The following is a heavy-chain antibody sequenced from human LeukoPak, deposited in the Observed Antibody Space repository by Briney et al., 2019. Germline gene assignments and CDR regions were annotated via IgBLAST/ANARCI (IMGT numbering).Heavy chain of an antibody. J-gene: IGHJ6*02. CDR1: GFSLSTSGMC. V-gene: IGHV2-70*11. D-gene: IGHD5-24*01. Sequence: ESGPALVKPTQTLTPTCTFSGFSLSTSGMCVSWIRQPPGKALEWLARIDWDDDRYYNASLKTRLTISKDTSKNQVVLTMTNMDPVDTATYYCARSSRDHYYNYGMDVWGQGTTVTVSS. CDR3: ARSSRDHYYNYGMDV. CDR2: IDWDDDR.